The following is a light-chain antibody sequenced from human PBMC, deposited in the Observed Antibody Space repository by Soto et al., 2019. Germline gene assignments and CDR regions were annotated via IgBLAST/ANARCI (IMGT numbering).Light chain of an antibody. CDR1: QSVSRN. CDR3: QQYSNWPT. J-gene: IGKJ5*01. Sequence: EIGMTQFPATLSVSPGERATLSWRASQSVSRNLAWYKQRPGQAPRLLISGASTRATGIAARLSGSGSGTDFTLTITSMKSEDYAIYYCQQYSNWPTFGQGTRLEIK. V-gene: IGKV3-15*01. CDR2: GAS.